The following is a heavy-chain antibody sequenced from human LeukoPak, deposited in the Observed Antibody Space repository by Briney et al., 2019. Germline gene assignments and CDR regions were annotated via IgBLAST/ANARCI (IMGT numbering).Heavy chain of an antibody. D-gene: IGHD6-13*01. V-gene: IGHV1-18*01. J-gene: IGHJ4*02. CDR1: GYKLINYG. CDR3: ARDYWVAAACIVDF. CDR2: FSGYNGNT. Sequence: ASVKVSCKASGYKLINYGISWVRQAPGQGLEWMGGFSGYNGNTNYAEKFQGRVTMTTDTSTSTAYMELRSLTSDDTAIYYCARDYWVAAACIVDFWGQGTLVTVSS.